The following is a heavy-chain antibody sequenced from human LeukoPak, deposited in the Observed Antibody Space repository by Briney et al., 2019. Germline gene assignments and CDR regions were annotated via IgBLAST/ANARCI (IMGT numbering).Heavy chain of an antibody. V-gene: IGHV4-59*01. CDR2: IYYSGST. CDR3: AKDPSGWYYFDY. Sequence: SETLSLTCTVSGGSISSYYWSWIRQPPGKGLEWIGYIYYSGSTNYNPSLKSRVTISVDTSKNQFSLKLSSVTAADTAVYYCAKDPSGWYYFDYWGQGTLVTVSS. D-gene: IGHD6-19*01. J-gene: IGHJ4*02. CDR1: GGSISSYY.